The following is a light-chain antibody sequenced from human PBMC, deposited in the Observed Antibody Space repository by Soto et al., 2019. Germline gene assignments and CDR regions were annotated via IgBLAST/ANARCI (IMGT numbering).Light chain of an antibody. CDR1: QSVSSN. CDR3: QQRYHWPPLT. CDR2: NAS. V-gene: IGKV3-11*01. Sequence: EIVMTQSPATLSVSPGEGATLSCRASQSVSSNLAWYQQIPGQAPRLLIYNASQRATGIPARFAGSGSGTDFTLTISSLGPEDFAVYYCQQRYHWPPLTFGGGTKVEIK. J-gene: IGKJ4*01.